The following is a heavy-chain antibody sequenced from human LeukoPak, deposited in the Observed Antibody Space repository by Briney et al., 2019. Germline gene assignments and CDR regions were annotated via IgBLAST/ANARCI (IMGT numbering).Heavy chain of an antibody. J-gene: IGHJ1*01. Sequence: SVKVSCKASGGTFSSYAISWVRQAPGQGLEWMGGIIPIFGTANYAQKFQDRVTITTDESTSTAYMELSSLRSEDTAVYYCARDLPNFSSGWTVEYFQHWGQGTLVTVSS. CDR3: ARDLPNFSSGWTVEYFQH. D-gene: IGHD6-19*01. V-gene: IGHV1-69*05. CDR1: GGTFSSYA. CDR2: IIPIFGTA.